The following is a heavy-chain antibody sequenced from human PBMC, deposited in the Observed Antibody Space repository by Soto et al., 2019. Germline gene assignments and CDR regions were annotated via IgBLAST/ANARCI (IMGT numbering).Heavy chain of an antibody. CDR2: TSYDENYK. V-gene: IGHV3-30*04. CDR3: ARQGVSSGIWYFDY. J-gene: IGHJ4*02. CDR1: GFTFSGYA. D-gene: IGHD3-10*01. Sequence: QVQLVKSGGGVVQPGRSLRLSCAASGFTFSGYAMHWVRQAPGKGLEWVAATSYDENYKYYADSVKGRFTISRDNSKNTLFLQMNSLRTEDTAVYYCARQGVSSGIWYFDYWGQGSLVTVSS.